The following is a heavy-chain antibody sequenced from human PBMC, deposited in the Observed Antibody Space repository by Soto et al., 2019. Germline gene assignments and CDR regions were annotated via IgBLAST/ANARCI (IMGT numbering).Heavy chain of an antibody. V-gene: IGHV3-11*01. D-gene: IGHD2-2*01. J-gene: IGHJ4*02. Sequence: GGSLRLSCAASGFTFSDYYMSWIRQAPGKGLEWVSYISSSGSTIYYADSVKGRFTISRDNAKNSLYLQMNSLRAEDKAVYYCATVKPAYFYYFDYWGQGTLVTVSS. CDR1: GFTFSDYY. CDR3: ATVKPAYFYYFDY. CDR2: ISSSGSTI.